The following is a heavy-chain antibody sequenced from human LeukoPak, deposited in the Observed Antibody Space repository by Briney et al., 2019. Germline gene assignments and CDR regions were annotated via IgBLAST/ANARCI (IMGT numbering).Heavy chain of an antibody. CDR3: ARALTMDV. CDR1: GYTFTTFD. V-gene: IGHV1-18*01. D-gene: IGHD3-16*01. Sequence: GASVKVSCKASGYTFTTFDISWVRRAPGQGLEWMGWINAYDGNTDYAQKLQGRVTMTTDTSTNTAYMELRSLRSDDTAVYYCARALTMDVWGQGTTVTVSS. CDR2: INAYDGNT. J-gene: IGHJ6*02.